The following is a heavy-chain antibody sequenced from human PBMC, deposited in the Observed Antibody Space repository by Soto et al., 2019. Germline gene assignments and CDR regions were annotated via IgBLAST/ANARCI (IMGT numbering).Heavy chain of an antibody. D-gene: IGHD2-21*02. Sequence: GGSLRLSCAASGFTFSSYGMHWVRQAPGKGLEWVAVIWYDGSNKYYADSVKGRFTISRDNSKNTLYLQMNSLRAEDTGVYYCARSERAYCGGDCCPEYFQYWGQGTLVTVSS. J-gene: IGHJ1*01. V-gene: IGHV3-33*01. CDR3: ARSERAYCGGDCCPEYFQY. CDR1: GFTFSSYG. CDR2: IWYDGSNK.